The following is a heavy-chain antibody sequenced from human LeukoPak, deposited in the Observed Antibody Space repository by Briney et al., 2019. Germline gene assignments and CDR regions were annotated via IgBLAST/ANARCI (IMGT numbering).Heavy chain of an antibody. J-gene: IGHJ3*02. V-gene: IGHV4-31*03. CDR3: ARVRYFDWLLYPDAFDI. CDR2: IYYSGST. Sequence: SQTLSLTCTVSGGSISSGGYYWSWIRQHPGKGLEWIGYIYYSGSTYYNPSLKSRVTISVDTSKNQFSLKLSSVTAADTAVYYCARVRYFDWLLYPDAFDIWGQGTMVTVSS. D-gene: IGHD3-9*01. CDR1: GGSISSGGYY.